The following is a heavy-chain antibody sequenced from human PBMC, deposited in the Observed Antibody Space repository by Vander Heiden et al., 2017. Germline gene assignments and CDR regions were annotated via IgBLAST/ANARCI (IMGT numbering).Heavy chain of an antibody. V-gene: IGHV3-15*07. CDR2: NKSKTDGGTT. D-gene: IGHD1-20*01. J-gene: IGHJ4*02. CDR3: TKDITTGFSDY. Sequence: VHLVESGGGLVKPGGALRLTCIASTFTLSDAWMNWVRQAPGKGLEWVGRNKSKTDGGTTDYAAPVKGRFTISRDDSRNTLYLQMNSLKTEDTAVYYCTKDITTGFSDYWGQGTLVTVSS. CDR1: TFTLSDAW.